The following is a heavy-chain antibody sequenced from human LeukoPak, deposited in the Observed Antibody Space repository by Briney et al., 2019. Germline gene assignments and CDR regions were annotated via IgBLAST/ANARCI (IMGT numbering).Heavy chain of an antibody. CDR3: ARRDSLYSSSWCPFDH. CDR2: IYYSGST. V-gene: IGHV4-39*01. D-gene: IGHD6-13*01. Sequence: SETLSLTCTVSGGSISSSSYYWGWIRQPPGKGLEWIGSIYYSGSTYYNPSLKSRVTISVYTSKNQFSLKLSSVTAADTAVYYWARRDSLYSSSWCPFDHWGQGTLVTVSS. J-gene: IGHJ5*02. CDR1: GGSISSSSYY.